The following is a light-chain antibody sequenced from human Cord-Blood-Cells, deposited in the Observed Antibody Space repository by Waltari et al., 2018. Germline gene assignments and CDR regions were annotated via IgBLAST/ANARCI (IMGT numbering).Light chain of an antibody. J-gene: IGKJ4*01. Sequence: EIVLTPSRATLVLSPGETATLSCRASQGVSSYLAWYQQKPGQAPRLLIYDASNGATGIPARFSRSGSGTDFTLTISSLEPKDFAVYYCQQRSNWPPLTVGGGTKVEIK. CDR3: QQRSNWPPLT. CDR1: QGVSSY. CDR2: DAS. V-gene: IGKV3-11*01.